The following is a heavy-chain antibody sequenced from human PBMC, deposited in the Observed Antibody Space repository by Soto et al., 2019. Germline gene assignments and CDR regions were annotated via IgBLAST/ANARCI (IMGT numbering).Heavy chain of an antibody. J-gene: IGHJ4*02. D-gene: IGHD2-15*01. CDR3: AKRRGAGGHFAY. V-gene: IGHV3-23*01. Sequence: DVQLLESGGGLVQPEWSLRLSCAASGFTFSSYAMGWVRQGPGKGLEWVAVVSIGGSTHYADSVRGRFTISRDNSKNTLSLQMNRLTAEDTAVYFCAKRRGAGGHFAYWGQGALVTVSS. CDR1: GFTFSSYA. CDR2: VSIGGST.